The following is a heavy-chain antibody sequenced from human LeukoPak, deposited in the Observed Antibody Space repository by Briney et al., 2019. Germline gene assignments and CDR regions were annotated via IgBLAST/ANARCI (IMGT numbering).Heavy chain of an antibody. CDR1: GYTLTELS. CDR2: FDPEDGET. Sequence: GASVKVSCKVSGYTLTELSMHWVRQAPGKGLEWMGGFDPEDGETIYAQKFQGRVTMTEDTSTDTAYMELSSLRSEDTAVYYCATIRRRYPGYYDSSGYSDYFDYWGLGTLVTVSS. CDR3: ATIRRRYPGYYDSSGYSDYFDY. J-gene: IGHJ4*02. D-gene: IGHD3-22*01. V-gene: IGHV1-24*01.